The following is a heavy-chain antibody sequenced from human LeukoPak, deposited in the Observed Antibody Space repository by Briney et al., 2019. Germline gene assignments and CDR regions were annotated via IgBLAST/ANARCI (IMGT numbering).Heavy chain of an antibody. V-gene: IGHV4-4*07. J-gene: IGHJ5*02. CDR3: ARESRANWLDP. CDR2: IYPSGDT. Sequence: SETLSLTCTVSGGYISTYYWSWIPQPAGKGLEWIGRIYPSGDTNYSPSLKSRVTMSVDTSKNQFSLKLSSVTAADTAVFYCARESRANWLDPWGQGTLVTVSS. CDR1: GGYISTYY.